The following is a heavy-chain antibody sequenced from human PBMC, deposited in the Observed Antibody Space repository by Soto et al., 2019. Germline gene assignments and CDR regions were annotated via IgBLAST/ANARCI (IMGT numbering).Heavy chain of an antibody. V-gene: IGHV3-7*01. CDR3: AREPRVLSY. J-gene: IGHJ1*01. CDR2: MNPDGSET. CDR1: GFLYSTYW. D-gene: IGHD3-10*01. Sequence: EVQLVESGGGVVQPGGSLRLSCVASGFLYSTYWMAWVRQVPGKGLEWVAYMNPDGSETFYVDSVKGRCTIYRDNARNSLYLQIRSLRVEDTAVYYCAREPRVLSYWGQGTPVTVSS.